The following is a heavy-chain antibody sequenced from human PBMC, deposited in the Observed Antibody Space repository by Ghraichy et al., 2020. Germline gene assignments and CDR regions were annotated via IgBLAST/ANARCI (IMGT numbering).Heavy chain of an antibody. CDR3: AREADYYDSSGYYPRGFDP. V-gene: IGHV4-61*01. CDR1: GGSVSSGSYY. Sequence: SETLSLTCTVSGGSVSSGSYYWSWIRQPPGKGLEWIGYIYYSGSTNYNPSLKSRVTISVDTSKNQFSLKLSSVTAADTAVYYCAREADYYDSSGYYPRGFDPWGQGTLVTVSS. J-gene: IGHJ5*02. CDR2: IYYSGST. D-gene: IGHD3-22*01.